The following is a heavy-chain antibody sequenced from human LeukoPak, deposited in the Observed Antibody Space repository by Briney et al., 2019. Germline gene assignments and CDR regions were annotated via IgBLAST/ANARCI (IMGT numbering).Heavy chain of an antibody. J-gene: IGHJ3*02. V-gene: IGHV3-20*04. D-gene: IGHD3-10*01. CDR3: ARTAIKQAGLLWFGETNAFDI. Sequence: GGSLRLSCAASGFTFDDYGMSWVRQAPGKGLEWVSAISGSGGSTYYADSVKGRFTISRDNAKNSLYLQMNSLRAEDTAVYYCARTAIKQAGLLWFGETNAFDIWGQGTMVTVSS. CDR1: GFTFDDYG. CDR2: ISGSGGST.